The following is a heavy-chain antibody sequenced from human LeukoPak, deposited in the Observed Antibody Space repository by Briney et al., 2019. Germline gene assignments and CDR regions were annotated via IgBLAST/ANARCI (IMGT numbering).Heavy chain of an antibody. Sequence: GGSLRLSCAASGFTFGSYSMNWVRQAPGKGLEWVSSISSSSSYIYYADSVKGRFTISRDNAKNSLYLQMNSLRAEDTAVYYCAREAGYDFHDAFDIWGQGTMVTVSS. V-gene: IGHV3-21*01. J-gene: IGHJ3*02. D-gene: IGHD5-12*01. CDR1: GFTFGSYS. CDR3: AREAGYDFHDAFDI. CDR2: ISSSSSYI.